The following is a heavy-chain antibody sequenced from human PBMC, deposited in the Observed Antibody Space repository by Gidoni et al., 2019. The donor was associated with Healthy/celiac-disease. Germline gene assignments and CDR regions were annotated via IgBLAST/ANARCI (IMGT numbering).Heavy chain of an antibody. CDR1: GYTFTGSY. D-gene: IGHD1-20*01. V-gene: IGHV1-2*02. CDR2: INPNSGGT. J-gene: IGHJ6*03. CDR3: ARRRPLTGTAEQDYYYYYMDV. Sequence: QVQLVQSGAEVKKPGASVKVSCKASGYTFTGSYMPWVRQAPGQGLEWMGWINPNSGGTNYAQKFQGRVNMTRDTYISTAYMELSRLRSDDTAVYYCARRRPLTGTAEQDYYYYYMDVWGKGTTVTVSS.